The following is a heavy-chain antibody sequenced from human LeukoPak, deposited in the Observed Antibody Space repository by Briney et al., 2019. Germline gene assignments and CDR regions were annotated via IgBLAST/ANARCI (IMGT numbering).Heavy chain of an antibody. CDR2: ISYDGSNK. V-gene: IGHV3-30*03. CDR3: ARDPDYSKGEPDY. D-gene: IGHD4-11*01. CDR1: GISFRYFI. Sequence: GGPLRLSCAASGISFRYFIMHWVRKAPGKGLERVTVISYDGSNKYYADSVKGRFTNSRDNSKNTLYLQMNSLRAEDTAVYYCARDPDYSKGEPDYWGQGTLVTVSS. J-gene: IGHJ4*02.